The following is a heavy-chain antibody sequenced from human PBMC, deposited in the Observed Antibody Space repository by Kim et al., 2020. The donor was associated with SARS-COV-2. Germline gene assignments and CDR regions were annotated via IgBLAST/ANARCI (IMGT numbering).Heavy chain of an antibody. V-gene: IGHV4-59*01. Sequence: NPSLKNRVTRSVDTSKNQLFLKLSSVTAAETAVYYCARDNRDNWNGPVDYWGQGTLVTVSS. CDR3: ARDNRDNWNGPVDY. D-gene: IGHD1-1*01. J-gene: IGHJ4*02.